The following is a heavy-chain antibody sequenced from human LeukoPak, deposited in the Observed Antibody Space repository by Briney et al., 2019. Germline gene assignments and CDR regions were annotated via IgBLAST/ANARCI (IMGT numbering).Heavy chain of an antibody. J-gene: IGHJ5*02. V-gene: IGHV4-59*01. CDR3: ARAGNNWFDP. CDR2: IYYRGST. D-gene: IGHD3-10*01. Sequence: SETLSLTCTVSGGSISSYYWSWIRQPPGKGLEWIGYIYYRGSTNYNPSLKSRVTISVDTSKNQFPLKVSSVTAADTAVYYCARAGNNWFDPWGQGTLVTVSS. CDR1: GGSISSYY.